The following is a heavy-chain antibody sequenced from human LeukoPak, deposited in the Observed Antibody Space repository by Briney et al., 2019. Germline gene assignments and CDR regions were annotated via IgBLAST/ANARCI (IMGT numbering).Heavy chain of an antibody. CDR2: IYYSGST. Sequence: SETLSLTCTVSGGSISSGDYYWSWIRQPPGKGLEWIGYIYYSGSTYYNPSLKSRVTISVDTSKNQFSLKLSSVTAADTAVYYCARARVARRWLQSGPYFDYWGQGTLVTVSS. D-gene: IGHD5-24*01. V-gene: IGHV4-30-4*01. CDR1: GGSISSGDYY. CDR3: ARARVARRWLQSGPYFDY. J-gene: IGHJ4*02.